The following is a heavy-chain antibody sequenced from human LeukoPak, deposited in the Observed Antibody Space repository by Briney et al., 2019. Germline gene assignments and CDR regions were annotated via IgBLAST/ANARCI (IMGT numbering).Heavy chain of an antibody. CDR1: GFTFRSYG. CDR3: ARARHCSGGSCYLFDY. D-gene: IGHD2-15*01. CDR2: ISYDGSNK. V-gene: IGHV3-30*03. J-gene: IGHJ4*02. Sequence: PGGSLRLSCAASGFTFRSYGMHWVRQAPGKGLEWVAVISYDGSNKYYADSVKGRFTISRDNSKNTLYLQMNSLRAEDTAVYYCARARHCSGGSCYLFDYWGQGTLVTVSS.